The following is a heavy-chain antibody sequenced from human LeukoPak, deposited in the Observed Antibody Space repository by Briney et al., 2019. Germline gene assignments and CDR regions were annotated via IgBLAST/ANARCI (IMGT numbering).Heavy chain of an antibody. D-gene: IGHD4-17*01. V-gene: IGHV3-30-3*01. CDR3: AREGADYVLLYSGAYFDY. Sequence: QPGGSLRLSCAASGFTFSSYAMHWVRQAPGKGLEWVAVISYDGSNKYYADSVKGRFTISRDSSKNTLYLQMNSLRAEDTAVYYCAREGADYVLLYSGAYFDYWGQGTLVTVSS. CDR1: GFTFSSYA. CDR2: ISYDGSNK. J-gene: IGHJ4*02.